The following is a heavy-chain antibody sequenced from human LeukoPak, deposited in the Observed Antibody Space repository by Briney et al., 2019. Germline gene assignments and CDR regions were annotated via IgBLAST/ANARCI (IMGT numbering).Heavy chain of an antibody. CDR1: GFTFSSYG. CDR2: ISYDGSNK. Sequence: GGSLRLSCAASGFTFSSYGMHWVRQAPGKGLEWVAVISYDGSNKYYADSVKGRFTISRDNSKNTLYLQMNSLRAEDTAVYYCAKIGVGEFTLGYWGQGTLVTVSS. CDR3: AKIGVGEFTLGY. D-gene: IGHD3-10*01. V-gene: IGHV3-30*18. J-gene: IGHJ4*02.